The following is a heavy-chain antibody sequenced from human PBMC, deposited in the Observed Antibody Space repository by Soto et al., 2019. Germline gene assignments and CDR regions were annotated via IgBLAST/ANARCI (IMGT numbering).Heavy chain of an antibody. Sequence: GESLKISCKGSGYSFTSYWISWVRQMPGKGLEWMGRIDPSDSYTNYSPSFQGHVTISADKSISTAYLQWSSLKASDTAMYYCTSWGSYLQEFDPWGQGTLVTVSS. J-gene: IGHJ5*02. CDR2: IDPSDSYT. D-gene: IGHD3-16*02. V-gene: IGHV5-10-1*01. CDR1: GYSFTSYW. CDR3: TSWGSYLQEFDP.